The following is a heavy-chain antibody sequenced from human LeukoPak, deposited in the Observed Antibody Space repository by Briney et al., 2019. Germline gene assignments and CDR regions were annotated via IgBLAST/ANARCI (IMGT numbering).Heavy chain of an antibody. CDR3: ARGTLYSGSYLSFGY. CDR2: INPNSGGT. Sequence: ASVKVSCKASGGTFSSYAISWVRQAPGQGLEWMGWINPNSGGTNYAQKFQGRVTMTRDTSISTAYMELSRLRSDDTAVYYCARGTLYSGSYLSFGYWGQGTLVTVSS. V-gene: IGHV1-2*02. CDR1: GGTFSSYA. D-gene: IGHD1-26*01. J-gene: IGHJ4*02.